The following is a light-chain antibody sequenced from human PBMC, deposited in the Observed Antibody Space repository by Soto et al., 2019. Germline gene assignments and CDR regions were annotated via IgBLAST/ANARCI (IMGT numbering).Light chain of an antibody. J-gene: IGKJ5*01. CDR1: PSLLSSSNNKNY. V-gene: IGKV4-1*01. CDR2: WAS. Sequence: IVMSQSPDSLTMSLGERATIYCKSSPSLLSSSNNKNYLAWYQQKPGQPPELLISWASTRDSGVPDRFSGSGSGADFTLTINSLQAEDVAIYYCQQYYNAPITGGQGTRLEI. CDR3: QQYYNAPIT.